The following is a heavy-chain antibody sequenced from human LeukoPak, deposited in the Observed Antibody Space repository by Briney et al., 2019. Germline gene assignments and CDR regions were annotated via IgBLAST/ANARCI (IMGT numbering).Heavy chain of an antibody. CDR3: ARDRGGATHFDL. CDR1: GYTFTSYG. D-gene: IGHD1-26*01. CDR2: ISAYNGKP. J-gene: IGHJ2*01. Sequence: ASVKVSCKASGYTFTSYGISWVRQAPGQGLELMGWISAYNGKPNYAQKLQGRVTMTKDTSTSTAYMELRSLRSDDTAVYYCARDRGGATHFDLWGRGTLVTVSS. V-gene: IGHV1-18*01.